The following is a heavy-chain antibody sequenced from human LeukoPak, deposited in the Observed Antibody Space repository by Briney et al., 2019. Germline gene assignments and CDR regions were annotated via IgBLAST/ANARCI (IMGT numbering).Heavy chain of an antibody. J-gene: IGHJ6*03. D-gene: IGHD3-3*01. CDR2: INTEGTST. Sequence: PGGSLRLSCEASGFTSISYRMSWVRQAPGKGLVWFSRINTEGTSTTYADFVKGRFTISRDNAKNTLYLQMNSLRAEDTAVYYCARDYDRYYMDVWGKGTTVTISS. CDR3: ARDYDRYYMDV. V-gene: IGHV3-74*01. CDR1: GFTSISYR.